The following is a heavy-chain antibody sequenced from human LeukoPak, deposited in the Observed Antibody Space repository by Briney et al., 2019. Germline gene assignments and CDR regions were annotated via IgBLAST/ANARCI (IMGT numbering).Heavy chain of an antibody. CDR1: GGSFSGYY. J-gene: IGHJ5*02. CDR2: INHSGST. V-gene: IGHV4-34*01. Sequence: SETLSLTCAVYGGSFSGYYWSWIRQPPGKGLERIGEINHSGSTNYNPSLKSRVTISVDTSKNQFSLKLSSVTAADTAVYYCAPLWFGELSPNWFDPWGQGTLVTVSS. D-gene: IGHD3-10*01. CDR3: APLWFGELSPNWFDP.